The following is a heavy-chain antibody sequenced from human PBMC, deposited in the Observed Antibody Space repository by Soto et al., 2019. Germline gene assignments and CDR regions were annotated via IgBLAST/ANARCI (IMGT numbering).Heavy chain of an antibody. Sequence: EVQLLESGGGLVQPGGSLRLSCAASGFTFSSYAMSWVRQAPGKGLEWVANIKQDGSEKYYVDSVKGRFTISRDNAKNSLYLQMNSLRAEDTAVYYCARDRVAAAGTWNYWGQGTLVTVSS. CDR3: ARDRVAAAGTWNY. CDR2: IKQDGSEK. D-gene: IGHD6-13*01. CDR1: GFTFSSYA. J-gene: IGHJ4*02. V-gene: IGHV3-7*01.